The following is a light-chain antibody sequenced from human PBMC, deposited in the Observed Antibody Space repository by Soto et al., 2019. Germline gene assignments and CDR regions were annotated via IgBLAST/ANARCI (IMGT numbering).Light chain of an antibody. CDR2: GAS. J-gene: IGKJ5*01. CDR3: QQYGTSPFN. V-gene: IGKV3-20*01. CDR1: QSVSSSY. Sequence: VLTQPPGTLSLSPGERATLSCRASQSVSSSYLSGYHQKPGQAASHLIIGASSRSSGILYRFSGSGSGTDFTLTVIRLEPEDFAVYYCQQYGTSPFNFGQGTRLE.